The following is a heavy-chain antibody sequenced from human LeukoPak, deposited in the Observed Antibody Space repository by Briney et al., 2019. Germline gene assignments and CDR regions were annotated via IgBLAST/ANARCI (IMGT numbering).Heavy chain of an antibody. CDR3: ARLGIAVAGP. Sequence: NTSETLSLTCAVYGGSFSGYYWSWIRQPPGKGLEWIGEINHSGSTNYNPSLKSRVTISVDTSKNQFSLKLSSVTAADTAVYYCARLGIAVAGPWGQGTLVTVSS. J-gene: IGHJ5*02. V-gene: IGHV4-34*01. D-gene: IGHD6-13*01. CDR2: INHSGST. CDR1: GGSFSGYY.